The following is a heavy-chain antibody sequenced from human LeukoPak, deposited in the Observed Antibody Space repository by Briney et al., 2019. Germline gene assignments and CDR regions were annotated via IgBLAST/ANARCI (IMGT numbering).Heavy chain of an antibody. CDR3: ARERHPYGMDV. CDR2: ISYDGSNK. J-gene: IGHJ6*02. Sequence: PGRSLRLSCAASGFTFSNYAMHWVRQAPGKGLEWVATISYDGSNKNYADSVKGRFTISRDNSKNTLSLQVNSLRAEDTALYYCARERHPYGMDVWGQGTTVAVSS. CDR1: GFTFSNYA. D-gene: IGHD1-1*01. V-gene: IGHV3-30*04.